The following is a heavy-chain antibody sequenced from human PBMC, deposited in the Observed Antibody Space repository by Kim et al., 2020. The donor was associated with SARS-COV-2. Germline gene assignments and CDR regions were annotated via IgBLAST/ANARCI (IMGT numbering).Heavy chain of an antibody. CDR3: TTDVKNDDYQFDY. CDR2: IKSKTDGGTT. CDR1: GFTFSNAW. V-gene: IGHV3-15*01. J-gene: IGHJ4*02. Sequence: GGSLRLSCAASGFTFSNAWMSWVRQAPGKGLEWVGRIKSKTDGGTTDYAAPVKGRFTISRDDSKNTLYLQMNSLKTEDTAVYYCTTDVKNDDYQFDYWGQGTLVTVSS. D-gene: IGHD4-17*01.